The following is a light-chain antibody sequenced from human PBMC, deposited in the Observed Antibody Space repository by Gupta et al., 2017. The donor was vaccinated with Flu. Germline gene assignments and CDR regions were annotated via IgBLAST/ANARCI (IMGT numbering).Light chain of an antibody. J-gene: IGLJ3*02. CDR2: KDT. CDR1: TLSTQY. Sequence: SYELTQPPSVPVSPGQTATSTCSGNTLSTQYTYWYQQKPGQAPVLVIFKDTERPSGIPERFSGSNSGTTVTLTISGVQAEDEAAYYCQSADNSGTYVVFGGGTKLTV. V-gene: IGLV3-25*03. CDR3: QSADNSGTYVV.